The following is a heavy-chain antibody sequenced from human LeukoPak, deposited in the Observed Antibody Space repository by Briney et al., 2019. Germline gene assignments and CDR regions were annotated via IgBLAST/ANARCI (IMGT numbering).Heavy chain of an antibody. CDR2: ITYDGKNK. V-gene: IGHV3-30*02. J-gene: IGHJ3*02. CDR1: GFTFSDYG. Sequence: GGSLRLSCAASGFTFSDYGIHWVRQAPGKGLEWVAFITYDGKNKYYADSVQGRITISRDTSKNTVYLQMNSLRAEDTAVYYCARKLYSTSSSILGAFDIWGQGTMVTVSS. CDR3: ARKLYSTSSSILGAFDI. D-gene: IGHD6-6*01.